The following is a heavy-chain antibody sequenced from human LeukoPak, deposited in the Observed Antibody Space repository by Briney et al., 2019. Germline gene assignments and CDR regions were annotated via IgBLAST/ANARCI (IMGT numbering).Heavy chain of an antibody. CDR3: ARAEGWLQPFDY. V-gene: IGHV4-61*08. Sequence: PSQTLSLTCAVSGGSINGGGYSWSWIRQPPGKGLEWIGYIYYSGSTNYNPSLKSRVTISVDTSKNQFSLKLSSVTAADTAVYCCARAEGWLQPFDYWGQGTLVTVSS. CDR1: GGSINGGGYS. CDR2: IYYSGST. D-gene: IGHD5-24*01. J-gene: IGHJ4*02.